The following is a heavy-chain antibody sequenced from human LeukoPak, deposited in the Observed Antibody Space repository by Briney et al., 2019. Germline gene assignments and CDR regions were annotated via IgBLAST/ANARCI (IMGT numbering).Heavy chain of an antibody. CDR1: GFTFDDYA. J-gene: IGHJ4*02. V-gene: IGHV3-9*01. D-gene: IGHD1-26*01. CDR3: ARVLYSGSDY. CDR2: ISWNSGSI. Sequence: PGGSLRLSCAASGFTFDDYAMHWVRQAPGKGLEWVSGISWNSGSIGYADSVKGRFTISRDNAKNSLYLQMNSLRAEDTAVYYCARVLYSGSDYWGQGTLVTVSS.